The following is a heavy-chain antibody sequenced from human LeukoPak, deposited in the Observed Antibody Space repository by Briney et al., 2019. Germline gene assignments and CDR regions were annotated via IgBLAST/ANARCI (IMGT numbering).Heavy chain of an antibody. CDR1: GFTVSSNY. CDR3: ARGAPSGSYYGY. J-gene: IGHJ4*02. Sequence: GGSLRLSCAASGFTVSSNYMSWVRQAPGKGLEWVSVIYSGGSTYYADSVKGRFTISRDNAKNSLYLQMNSLRDEDTAVYYCARGAPSGSYYGYWGQGTLVTVSS. CDR2: IYSGGST. V-gene: IGHV3-53*01. D-gene: IGHD1-26*01.